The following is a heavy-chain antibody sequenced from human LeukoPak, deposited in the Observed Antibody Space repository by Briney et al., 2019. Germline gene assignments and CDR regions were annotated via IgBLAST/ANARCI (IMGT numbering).Heavy chain of an antibody. V-gene: IGHV3-23*01. D-gene: IGHD2/OR15-2a*01. CDR1: GFTFSNYG. J-gene: IGHJ4*02. CDR2: ISGTGGST. Sequence: GGTLRLSCAASGFTFSNYGMSWVRQAPGKGLEWVSAISGTGGSTYYADSVKGRFTISRDNSKDTLYLQMNSLRAEDTAVYYCAKDSAKKYDDYWGQGTLVTVSS. CDR3: AKDSAKKYDDY.